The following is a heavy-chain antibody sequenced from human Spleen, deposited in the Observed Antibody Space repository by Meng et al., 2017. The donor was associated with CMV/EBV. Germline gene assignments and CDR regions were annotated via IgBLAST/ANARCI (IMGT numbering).Heavy chain of an antibody. J-gene: IGHJ3*02. D-gene: IGHD4-17*01. CDR1: GFSVSSYG. CDR2: LPYDETDK. Sequence: GESLKISCAVSGFSVSSYGMHWVRQAPGKGLEWVAFLPYDETDKYYAESVKGRFTISRDNFRNTLYLQMNSLRAEDTAVYYCAKVRLGTTAVTTGVRNAFDIWGQGTMVTVSS. V-gene: IGHV3-30*02. CDR3: AKVRLGTTAVTTGVRNAFDI.